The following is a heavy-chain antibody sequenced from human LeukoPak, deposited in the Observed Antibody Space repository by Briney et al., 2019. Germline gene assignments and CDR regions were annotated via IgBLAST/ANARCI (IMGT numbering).Heavy chain of an antibody. CDR1: GYTLTELS. CDR3: ATGDFWSGYAFNY. D-gene: IGHD3-3*01. Sequence: GASVKVSCKVSGYTLTELSMHWVRQAPGQGLEWMGGFDPEDGETIYAQKFQGRVTMTEDTSTDTAYMELSSLRSEDTAVYYCATGDFWSGYAFNYWGQGTLVTVSS. J-gene: IGHJ4*02. V-gene: IGHV1-24*01. CDR2: FDPEDGET.